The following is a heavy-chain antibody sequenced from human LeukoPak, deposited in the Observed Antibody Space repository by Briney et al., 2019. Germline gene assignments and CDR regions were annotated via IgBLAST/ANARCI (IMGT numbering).Heavy chain of an antibody. V-gene: IGHV3-23*01. D-gene: IGHD3-22*01. CDR1: GFSFNNFG. Sequence: PGGSLRLSCVASGFSFNNFGMSWVRQAPGKGLEWVSSISGTGGSTHYADSVKGRFTISRDNSKNTLYIQMNSLRAGDTAIYYCAKSSYYDSSGFYREYYFDYWGQGTLVPVSS. J-gene: IGHJ4*02. CDR2: ISGTGGST. CDR3: AKSSYYDSSGFYREYYFDY.